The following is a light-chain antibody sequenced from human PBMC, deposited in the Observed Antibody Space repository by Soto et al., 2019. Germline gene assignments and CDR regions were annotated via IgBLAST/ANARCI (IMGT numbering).Light chain of an antibody. J-gene: IGLJ2*01. CDR1: NNDVGSYNL. Sequence: QSALTQPASVSGPPGQSITISCTGTNNDVGSYNLVSWYQQHPGKAPKVMLYEGNKRPSGVSNRFSASKSGNTASLTISGLQADDEADYYCSSYAGSSIYVVFGGGTKVTV. CDR2: EGN. V-gene: IGLV2-23*01. CDR3: SSYAGSSIYVV.